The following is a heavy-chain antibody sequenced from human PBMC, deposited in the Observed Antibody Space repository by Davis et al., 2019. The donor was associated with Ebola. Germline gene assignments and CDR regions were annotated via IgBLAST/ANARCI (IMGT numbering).Heavy chain of an antibody. J-gene: IGHJ4*02. CDR1: GDSVSSNSVV. V-gene: IGHV6-1*01. CDR2: TYYRSKWYN. Sequence: QIPSLTCSISGDSVSSNSVVWNCIRQSPSRGLEWLGRTYYRSKWYNDYAVSMKSRITINPDTSKNQFSLQLNPVTPEDTAVYYCARGGSSSLAYWGQGTLVTVSS. D-gene: IGHD6-13*01. CDR3: ARGGSSSLAY.